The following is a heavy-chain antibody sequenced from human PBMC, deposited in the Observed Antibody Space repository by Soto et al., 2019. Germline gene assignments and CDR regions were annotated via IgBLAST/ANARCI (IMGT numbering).Heavy chain of an antibody. CDR1: GGSFSGYY. CDR3: ARGLPGATVTTYLDP. V-gene: IGHV4-34*01. Sequence: QVQLQQWGAGLLKPSETLSLTCAVYGGSFSGYYWSWIRQPPGKGLEWIGEINHSGSTNYNPSLKSRVTISVDTSKNQFSLKLSSVTAADTAVYYCARGLPGATVTTYLDPWGQGTLVTVSS. J-gene: IGHJ5*02. CDR2: INHSGST. D-gene: IGHD4-17*01.